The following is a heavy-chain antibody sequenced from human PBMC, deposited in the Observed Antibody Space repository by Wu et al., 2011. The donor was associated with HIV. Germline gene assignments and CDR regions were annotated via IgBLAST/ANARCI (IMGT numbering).Heavy chain of an antibody. CDR1: GYSFTDYY. Sequence: EVQLAQSGAEVKKPGATVKITCKVSGYSFTDYYIHWVQQAPGKGLEWMGLVDPEAGQAIYAEKFQGRVTITADTSIDTAYLDLSSLTSEDTAVYFCATISRHGASDFXFYYMDSGAKGPRSPSP. CDR2: VDPEAGQA. D-gene: IGHD1-26*01. V-gene: IGHV1-69-2*01. CDR3: ATISRHGASDFXFYYMDS. J-gene: IGHJ6*03.